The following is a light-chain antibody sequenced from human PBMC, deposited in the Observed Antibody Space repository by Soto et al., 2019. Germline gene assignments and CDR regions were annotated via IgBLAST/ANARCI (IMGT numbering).Light chain of an antibody. J-gene: IGKJ5*01. CDR1: QSISSD. V-gene: IGKV1-39*01. CDR2: AAS. CDR3: QKNYNTPIT. Sequence: IQLTQAPSSLAAPAGDRVNITFLASQSISSDLNWYQQKPGKAPKLLIYAASSLQSGVPSRFSGSGSGTDFTLTISSLQPEDFATYYCQKNYNTPITFGQGTQLEIK.